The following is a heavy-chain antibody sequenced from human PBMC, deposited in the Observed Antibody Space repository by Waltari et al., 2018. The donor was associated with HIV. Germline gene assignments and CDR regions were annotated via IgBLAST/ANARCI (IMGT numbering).Heavy chain of an antibody. V-gene: IGHV3-33*01. CDR2: IWYDGSNK. CDR3: ARDRTGDAFDI. Sequence: QVQLVASGGGVVQPGRSLRLSWAASGFPFSSYGLHWVRQAPGKGLEWVAVIWYDGSNKYYADSVKGRFTISRDNSKNTLYLQMNSLRAEDTAVYYCARDRTGDAFDIWGQGTMVTVSS. D-gene: IGHD3-10*01. J-gene: IGHJ3*02. CDR1: GFPFSSYG.